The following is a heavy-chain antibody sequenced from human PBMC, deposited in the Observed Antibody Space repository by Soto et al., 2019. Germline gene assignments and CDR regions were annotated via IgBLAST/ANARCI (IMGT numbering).Heavy chain of an antibody. CDR1: GGSISSYY. D-gene: IGHD6-13*01. J-gene: IGHJ5*02. CDR3: ARALSIASKKRGFWWFDP. Sequence: PSETLSLTCTVSGGSISSYYWSWIRQPPGKGLEWIGHIYYSGSTNYNPSLKSRVTISVDTSKNHFSLKLSSVTAADTAVYYCARALSIASKKRGFWWFDPWGQGTLVTVSS. V-gene: IGHV4-59*08. CDR2: IYYSGST.